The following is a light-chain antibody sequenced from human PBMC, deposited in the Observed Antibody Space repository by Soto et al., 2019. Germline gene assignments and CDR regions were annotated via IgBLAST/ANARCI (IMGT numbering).Light chain of an antibody. Sequence: DIVMTQSPDSLAVSLGERATINCKSSQSVLYSSNNKNHLAWYQQKPGQPPKLLIYWASIRESVVPDRFSGSGSGTDFTLTISSLQAEDGAVDYCQQYYSTLLTFGGGTKVEIK. CDR2: WAS. CDR3: QQYYSTLLT. V-gene: IGKV4-1*01. J-gene: IGKJ4*01. CDR1: QSVLYSSNNKNH.